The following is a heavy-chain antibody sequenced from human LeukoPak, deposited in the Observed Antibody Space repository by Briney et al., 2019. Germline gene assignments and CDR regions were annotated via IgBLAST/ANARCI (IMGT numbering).Heavy chain of an antibody. CDR3: ARDEGQQFDY. CDR2: IKQDGSDK. D-gene: IGHD6-13*01. Sequence: GGSLRLSCAGSGFTFSTYYITWVRQTPGKGLEWVASIKQDGSDKYYVDSVKGRFTISRDNAKNSLYLQMNSLRADDTAVYYCARDEGQQFDYWGQGTLVTVSS. V-gene: IGHV3-7*01. J-gene: IGHJ4*02. CDR1: GFTFSTYY.